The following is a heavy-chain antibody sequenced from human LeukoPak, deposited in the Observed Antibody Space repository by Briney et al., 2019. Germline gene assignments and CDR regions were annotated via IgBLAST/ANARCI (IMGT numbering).Heavy chain of an antibody. D-gene: IGHD2-15*01. V-gene: IGHV1-69*13. CDR3: AREAHCSGGSCYPYYYYYGMDV. CDR2: IIPIFGTA. Sequence: GASVKVSCKASGGTFSSYAISWVRQAPGQGLEWMGGIIPIFGTANYAQKFQGRVTITADESTSTAYKELSSLRSEDTAVYYCAREAHCSGGSCYPYYYYYGMDVWGQGTTVTVSS. J-gene: IGHJ6*02. CDR1: GGTFSSYA.